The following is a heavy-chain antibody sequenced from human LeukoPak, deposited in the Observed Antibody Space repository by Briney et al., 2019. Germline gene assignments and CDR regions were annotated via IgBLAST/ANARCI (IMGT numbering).Heavy chain of an antibody. V-gene: IGHV3-30*01. D-gene: IGHD2-2*01. CDR1: GFTFSSYA. CDR2: ISYDGSNK. CDR3: ARDLTRGYNWFDP. J-gene: IGHJ5*02. Sequence: GRSLRLSCAASGFTFSSYAMHWVRQAPGKGLEWVAVISYDGSNKYYADSVKGRFTISRDNPKNTLYLQMNSLRAEDTAVYYCARDLTRGYNWFDPWGQGTLVTVSS.